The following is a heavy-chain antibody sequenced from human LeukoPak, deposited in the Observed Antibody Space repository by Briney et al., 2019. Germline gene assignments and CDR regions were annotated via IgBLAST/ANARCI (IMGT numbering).Heavy chain of an antibody. CDR3: ARAVAGTFDY. D-gene: IGHD6-19*01. J-gene: IGHJ4*02. Sequence: ASVKVSCKASGYTFTGYYMHWVRQAPGQGLEWMGWINPNSGGTNYAQKFQGRVTMTRDTSTSTVYMELSSLRSEDTAVYYCARAVAGTFDYWGQGTLVTVSS. CDR1: GYTFTGYY. V-gene: IGHV1-2*02. CDR2: INPNSGGT.